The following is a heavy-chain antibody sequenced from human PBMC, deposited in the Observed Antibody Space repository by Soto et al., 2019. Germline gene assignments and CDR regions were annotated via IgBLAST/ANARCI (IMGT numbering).Heavy chain of an antibody. D-gene: IGHD2-21*02. CDR3: AREETAWPLAYGLDV. CDR2: ISSRSDT. Sequence: PVGSLRLSCAASGFSFSTYSMNWVRQAPGKGLEWVSSISSRSDTYYADSVKGRFTISRDNAKNSVSLQMDSLRAEDAAVYYCAREETAWPLAYGLDVWGQGTTVTVSS. CDR1: GFSFSTYS. J-gene: IGHJ6*02. V-gene: IGHV3-21*01.